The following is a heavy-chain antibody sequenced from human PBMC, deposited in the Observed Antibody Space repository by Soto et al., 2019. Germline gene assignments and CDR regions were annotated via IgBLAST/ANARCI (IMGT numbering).Heavy chain of an antibody. J-gene: IGHJ3*01. CDR2: ISYIGST. CDR1: GGSVSSGAYY. CDR3: ARRELRIRNAVAL. V-gene: IGHV4-31*03. D-gene: IGHD1-7*01. Sequence: QVQLQESGPGLVKPSQTLSLTCTVSGGSVSSGAYYWSWIRQHPGKGLEWIGYISYIGSTYYNPSLQNRVTISVVTSTNHFSLKLSSVTAADTAVYYCARRELRIRNAVALWGQGTMVTVSS.